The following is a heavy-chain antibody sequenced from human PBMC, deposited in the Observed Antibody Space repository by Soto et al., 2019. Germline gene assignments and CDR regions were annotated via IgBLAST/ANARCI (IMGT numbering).Heavy chain of an antibody. Sequence: ASVKVSCKASGYTFTSYGISWVRQAPGQGLEWMGWISAYNGNTNYAQKLQGRVTMTTDTSTSTAYMELRSLRSDDTAVYYCARKAAGPYYYYYYMDVWGKGTTVTVSS. J-gene: IGHJ6*03. CDR1: GYTFTSYG. V-gene: IGHV1-18*01. CDR2: ISAYNGNT. D-gene: IGHD6-13*01. CDR3: ARKAAGPYYYYYYMDV.